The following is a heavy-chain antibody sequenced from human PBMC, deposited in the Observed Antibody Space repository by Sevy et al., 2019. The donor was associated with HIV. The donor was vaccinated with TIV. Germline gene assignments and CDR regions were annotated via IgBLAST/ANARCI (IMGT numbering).Heavy chain of an antibody. Sequence: LSLTCAATGFTFSNYAMHWVRQAPGKGMEWVAIIWSDGAYQYHGDSVKGRFTISRDNSKNTLYLQMNNVRVEDTVVYYCARGGYYYDNAAYYALDSWGQGTLVTVSS. CDR2: IWSDGAYQ. V-gene: IGHV3-33*01. CDR3: ARGGYYYDNAAYYALDS. D-gene: IGHD3-22*01. J-gene: IGHJ4*02. CDR1: GFTFSNYA.